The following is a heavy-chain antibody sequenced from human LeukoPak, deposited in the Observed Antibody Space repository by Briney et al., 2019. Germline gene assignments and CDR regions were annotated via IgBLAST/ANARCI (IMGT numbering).Heavy chain of an antibody. J-gene: IGHJ4*02. Sequence: GGSLRLSCAASGFTFSSYAMNWVRQAPGKGPEWVSSISSGSSSIYYADSVKGRFTISRDNAQNSLYLQMNGLGAEGTAVYYCTRLSRYGNRWYYVDYWGQGTLVTVSS. CDR3: TRLSRYGNRWYYVDY. CDR2: ISSGSSSI. CDR1: GFTFSSYA. V-gene: IGHV3-21*01. D-gene: IGHD6-13*01.